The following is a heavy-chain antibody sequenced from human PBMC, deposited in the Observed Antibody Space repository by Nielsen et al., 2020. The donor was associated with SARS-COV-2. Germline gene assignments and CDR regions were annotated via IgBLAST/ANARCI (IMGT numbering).Heavy chain of an antibody. CDR1: GFTFSSYS. CDR3: SRDFTMIVVIPSNAFDI. J-gene: IGHJ3*02. V-gene: IGHV3-49*03. D-gene: IGHD3-22*01. Sequence: GGSLRLSCAASGFTFSSYSMNWFRQAPGKGLEWLGVIRSKAFGGTAEYAASVKGRFTISRDDSKSIAYLQMNSLTTEDTAVYYCSRDFTMIVVIPSNAFDIWGQGTKVTVSS. CDR2: IRSKAFGGTA.